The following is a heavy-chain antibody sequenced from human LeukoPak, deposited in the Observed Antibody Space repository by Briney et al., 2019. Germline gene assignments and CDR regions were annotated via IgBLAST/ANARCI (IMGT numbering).Heavy chain of an antibody. Sequence: GGSLRLSCAASGFTFSSYAMSWVRQAPRKGLEWVSAISGSGGSTYYADSVKGRFTISRDNSKNTLYLQMNSLRAEDTAVYYCAKDTLRGVIIALHYWGQGTLVTVSS. CDR3: AKDTLRGVIIALHY. CDR2: ISGSGGST. J-gene: IGHJ4*02. V-gene: IGHV3-23*01. D-gene: IGHD3-10*01. CDR1: GFTFSSYA.